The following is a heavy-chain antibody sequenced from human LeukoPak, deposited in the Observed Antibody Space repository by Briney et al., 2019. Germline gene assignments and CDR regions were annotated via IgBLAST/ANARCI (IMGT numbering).Heavy chain of an antibody. CDR1: GGSFSGYY. CDR3: ARLSGYYSSIRYYFDY. V-gene: IGHV4-34*01. J-gene: IGHJ4*02. D-gene: IGHD3-3*01. CDR2: INHSGST. Sequence: MPSETLSLTCAVYGGSFSGYYWSWIHQPPGKGLEWIGEINHSGSTNYNPSLKSRVTISVDTSKNQFSLKLSSVTAADTAVYYCARLSGYYSSIRYYFDYWGQGTLVTVSS.